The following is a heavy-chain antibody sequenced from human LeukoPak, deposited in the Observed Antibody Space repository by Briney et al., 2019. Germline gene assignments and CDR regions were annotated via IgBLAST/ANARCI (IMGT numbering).Heavy chain of an antibody. CDR1: GFTFSSYW. D-gene: IGHD4-17*01. J-gene: IGHJ4*02. Sequence: GVLRLSCAASGFTFSSYWMHWVRQAPGKGLVWVSRINGDGSSTSYADSVKGRFTISRDNAKNTLYLQMNSLRAEDTAVYYCARGHDYGDYADHLGPDYWGQGTLVTVSS. V-gene: IGHV3-74*01. CDR3: ARGHDYGDYADHLGPDY. CDR2: INGDGSST.